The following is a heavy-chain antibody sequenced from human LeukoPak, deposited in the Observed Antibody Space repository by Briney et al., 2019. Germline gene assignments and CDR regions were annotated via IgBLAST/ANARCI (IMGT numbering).Heavy chain of an antibody. CDR1: GGTFSSYA. V-gene: IGHV1-2*02. J-gene: IGHJ4*02. D-gene: IGHD1-26*01. CDR3: ARGLPPFEWDTLDY. Sequence: ASVTVSCTASGGTFSSYAISWVRQAPGQGLEWMGWINPNSGDTNYAQKFQGRVTMTRDTSISTAYMELSRLRSDDTAVYYCARGLPPFEWDTLDYWGQGTLVTVSS. CDR2: INPNSGDT.